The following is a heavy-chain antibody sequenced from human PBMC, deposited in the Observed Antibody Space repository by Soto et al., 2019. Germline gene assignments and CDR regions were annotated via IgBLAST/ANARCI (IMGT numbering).Heavy chain of an antibody. CDR2: IYYSGST. V-gene: IGHV4-31*03. CDR1: GGSISSSSYY. D-gene: IGHD2-2*01. J-gene: IGHJ4*02. CDR3: ARVPDY. Sequence: NPSETLSLTCTVSGGSISSSSYYWSWIRQHPGKGLEWIGYIYYSGSTYYNPSLKSRVTISIDRSKNQFSLKLSSVTAADTAVYYRARVPDYWGQGILVTVSS.